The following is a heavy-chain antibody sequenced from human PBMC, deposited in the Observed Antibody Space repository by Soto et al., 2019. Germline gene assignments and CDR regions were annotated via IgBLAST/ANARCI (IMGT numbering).Heavy chain of an antibody. D-gene: IGHD1-26*01. CDR2: FYHSRAT. J-gene: IGHJ4*01. CDR3: ARVDLGSGSFAIFDY. V-gene: IGHV4-4*08. Sequence: SETLSLTCTVSGDSISSYNLAWIRQPPGKGLEWIGTFYHSRATCYNPSLNSRAAISMDTSKNQFSLRLSSVTAADTAIYFCARVDLGSGSFAIFDYWGHGNLVTVSS. CDR1: GDSISSYN.